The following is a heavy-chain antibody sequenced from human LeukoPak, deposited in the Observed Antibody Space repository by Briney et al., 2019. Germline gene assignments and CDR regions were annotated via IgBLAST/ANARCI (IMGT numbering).Heavy chain of an antibody. J-gene: IGHJ4*02. D-gene: IGHD4-23*01. CDR2: IWFDGSEK. CDR1: GFPFSTYG. V-gene: IGHV3-33*06. Sequence: GGSLRLSCAASGFPFSTYGMHWVRQAPGKGLEWVAVIWFDGSEKYYADSVKGRFTISRDNSKNTLFLEMNSLRAEDSALYYCAKGYSGGSATHFDSWGEGIRAPVSS. CDR3: AKGYSGGSATHFDS.